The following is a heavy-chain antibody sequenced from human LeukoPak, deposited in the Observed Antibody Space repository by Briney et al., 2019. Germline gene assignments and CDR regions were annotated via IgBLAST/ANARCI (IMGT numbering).Heavy chain of an antibody. J-gene: IGHJ6*02. CDR2: INHSGST. V-gene: IGHV4-34*01. CDR3: ARGQLALYYYNGLDV. CDR1: GGSFSDYY. Sequence: SETLSLTCAVFGGSFSDYYWTWIRQPPGKGLEWIGEINHSGSTNYNPSLKSRVTISVDTSKNQFSLKLSSVTAADTAVYYCARGQLALYYYNGLDVWGQGTTVTVSS. D-gene: IGHD1-1*01.